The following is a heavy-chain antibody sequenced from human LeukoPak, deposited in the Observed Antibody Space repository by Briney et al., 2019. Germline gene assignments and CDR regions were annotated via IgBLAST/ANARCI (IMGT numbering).Heavy chain of an antibody. CDR1: GGSISSSSYY. D-gene: IGHD2-2*01. J-gene: IGHJ5*02. CDR2: IYYSGST. V-gene: IGHV4-39*01. Sequence: PSETLSLTCTVSGGSISSSSYYWGWIRQPPGKGLEWIASIYYSGSTYYNPSLKSRVTISVDTSKNQFSLKLSSVTAADTAVYYCASVCSSTSCYLNWFDRWGQGTLVTVAS. CDR3: ASVCSSTSCYLNWFDR.